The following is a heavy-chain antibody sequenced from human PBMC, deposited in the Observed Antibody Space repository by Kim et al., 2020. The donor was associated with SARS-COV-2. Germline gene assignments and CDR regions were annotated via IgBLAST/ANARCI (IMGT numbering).Heavy chain of an antibody. CDR3: ARLPHDSSGYVDS. D-gene: IGHD3-22*01. V-gene: IGHV4-39*01. CDR2: VYHSGST. CDR1: GGSISSSFNY. J-gene: IGHJ4*02. Sequence: SETLSLTCTVSGGSISSSFNYWGWIRQPPGKGREWIGSVYHSGSTYDSPSLKSRVTVSVDTSNNEFYLKVTSVTAADTAVYFCARLPHDSSGYVDSWGPGILVTVSS.